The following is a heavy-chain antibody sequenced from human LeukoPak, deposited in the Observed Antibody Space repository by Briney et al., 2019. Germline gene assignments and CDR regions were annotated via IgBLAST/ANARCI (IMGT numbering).Heavy chain of an antibody. D-gene: IGHD1-7*01. CDR3: ARATGTKVPPGY. Sequence: SGTLSLTCAVYGGSFSGYYWSWIRQPPGKGLEWIGEINHSGRNNYNPSLKSRVTISVDTPKNQFSLKLSSVTAADTAVYYCARATGTKVPPGYWGQGTLVTVSS. J-gene: IGHJ4*02. CDR1: GGSFSGYY. CDR2: INHSGRN. V-gene: IGHV4-34*01.